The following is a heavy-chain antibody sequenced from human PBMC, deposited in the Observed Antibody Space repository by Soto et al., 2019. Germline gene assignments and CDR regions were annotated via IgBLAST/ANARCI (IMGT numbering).Heavy chain of an antibody. CDR1: GGSISSGGYY. CDR2: IYYNGIT. V-gene: IGHV4-31*03. D-gene: IGHD2-2*01. J-gene: IGHJ3*01. Sequence: SETLSLTCTVSGGSISSGGYYWSWIRQHPGKGLEWIGYIYYNGITYYNTSLKSRVIISVDTSKNQISLNLNSVTAADKAVYYCARDGVVPADDAFGVWGQGTMVTVSS. CDR3: ARDGVVPADDAFGV.